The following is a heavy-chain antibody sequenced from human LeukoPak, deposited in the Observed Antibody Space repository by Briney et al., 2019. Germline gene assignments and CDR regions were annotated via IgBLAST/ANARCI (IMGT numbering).Heavy chain of an antibody. CDR2: IYYSGST. D-gene: IGHD3-10*01. Sequence: SQTLSLTCTVSGGSISSGGYYWSWIRQHPGKGLEWIGYIYYSGSTYYNPSLKSRVTISVDTSKNQFSLKLSSVTAADTAVYYCARGRERITMVRGATPYYFDYWGQGTLVTVST. V-gene: IGHV4-31*03. CDR1: GGSISSGGYY. J-gene: IGHJ4*02. CDR3: ARGRERITMVRGATPYYFDY.